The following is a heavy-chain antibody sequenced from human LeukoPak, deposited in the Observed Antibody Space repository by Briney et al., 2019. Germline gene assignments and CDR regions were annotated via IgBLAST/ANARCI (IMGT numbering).Heavy chain of an antibody. CDR3: AREWGDRVYYYYYYMDV. CDR2: FHTSGST. Sequence: LPPTCPVSGGATRSGRFLWRWGPQPPGKGVGGGGGFHTSGSTNYNPSLKSRVTMSVDTSKNQFSLKLSSVTAADTAVYYCAREWGDRVYYYYYYMDVWGKGTTVTVSS. V-gene: IGHV4-61*02. CDR1: GGATRSGRFL. D-gene: IGHD3-16*01. J-gene: IGHJ6*03.